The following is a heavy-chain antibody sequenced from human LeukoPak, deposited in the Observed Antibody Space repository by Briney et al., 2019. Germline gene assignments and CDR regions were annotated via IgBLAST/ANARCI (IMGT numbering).Heavy chain of an antibody. CDR1: GFTFSSYE. V-gene: IGHV3-48*03. D-gene: IGHD2-15*01. Sequence: GGSLRLSCAASGFTFSSYEMNWVRQAPGKGLEWVSYIDNSGNTIYYADSVRGRFTISRDNAKNSLYLQMNSLRAEDTAVYYCARDGGLLAATRRPYYFYGLDVWGQGTTVTVSS. CDR2: IDNSGNTI. J-gene: IGHJ6*02. CDR3: ARDGGLLAATRRPYYFYGLDV.